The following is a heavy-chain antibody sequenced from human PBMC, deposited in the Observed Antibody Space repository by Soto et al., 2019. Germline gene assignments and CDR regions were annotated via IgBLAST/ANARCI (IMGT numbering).Heavy chain of an antibody. CDR2: ISGSGGST. CDR1: GFTFSSYA. D-gene: IGHD3-10*01. CDR3: AKSYTMVRGVIKSYYYGMDV. V-gene: IGHV3-23*01. Sequence: GGSLRLSCAASGFTFSSYAMSWVRQAPGKGREWVSAISGSGGSTYYADSVKGRFTIPRDNSKNTLYLQMNSLRAEDTAVYYCAKSYTMVRGVIKSYYYGMDVWGQGTTVTVSS. J-gene: IGHJ6*02.